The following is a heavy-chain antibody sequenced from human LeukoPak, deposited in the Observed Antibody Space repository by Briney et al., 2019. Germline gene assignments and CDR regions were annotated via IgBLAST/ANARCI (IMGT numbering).Heavy chain of an antibody. V-gene: IGHV3-33*01. CDR3: SANFDF. CDR1: GFTFTNYG. D-gene: IGHD6-25*01. J-gene: IGHJ4*02. CDR2: IWYNGSNQ. Sequence: GGSLRLSCAASGFTFTNYGMHWVRQAPGKGLEWVAVIWYNGSNQYYADSVKGRFTISRDNSKNTLYLQMNSLRAEDTAVYYCSANFDFWGQGTLVTVSS.